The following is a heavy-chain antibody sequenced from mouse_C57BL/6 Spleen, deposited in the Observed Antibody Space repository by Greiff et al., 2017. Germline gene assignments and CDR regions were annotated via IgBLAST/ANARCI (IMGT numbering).Heavy chain of an antibody. Sequence: QVQLQQSGAELARPGASVKMSCKASGYTFTSYTMPWVKQRPGQGLEWIGYINPSSGYTKYKQKFKDKATLTADKSSSTAYMHLSSLTSEDYAVYYCARENVFGPAIDYWGQVTSVTVSS. CDR1: GYTFTSYT. CDR3: ARENVFGPAIDY. CDR2: INPSSGYT. J-gene: IGHJ4*01. V-gene: IGHV1-4*01.